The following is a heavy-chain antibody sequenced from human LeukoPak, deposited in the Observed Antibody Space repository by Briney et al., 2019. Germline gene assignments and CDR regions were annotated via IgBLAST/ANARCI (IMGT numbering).Heavy chain of an antibody. CDR3: ARDVEFRYGGYEVGTFDI. J-gene: IGHJ3*02. Sequence: RTSETLSLTCTVSGGSISSYYWNWIRQSPGKGLEWIGLIYYTGSANYNPSLKSRVTISVDTSKNQFSLKLSSVTAADTAVYYCARDVEFRYGGYEVGTFDIWGQGTLVTVSS. D-gene: IGHD5-12*01. CDR1: GGSISSYY. CDR2: IYYTGSA. V-gene: IGHV4-59*01.